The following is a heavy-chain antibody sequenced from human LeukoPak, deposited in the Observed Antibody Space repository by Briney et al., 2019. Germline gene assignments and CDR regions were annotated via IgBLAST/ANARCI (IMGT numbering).Heavy chain of an antibody. CDR1: GGSIFSYY. CDR2: IHSNGIT. D-gene: IGHD3-22*01. J-gene: IGHJ2*01. CDR3: ARRAYYDTSGYSPASGYFDL. V-gene: IGHV4-4*08. Sequence: SETLSLTCTVSGGSIFSYYFNWIRQPPGKGLEWIGYIHSNGITNYNPSLRSRGTISIATSKNQVSLRLRSVTAADTAIYYCARRAYYDTSGYSPASGYFDLWGRGTLVTVSS.